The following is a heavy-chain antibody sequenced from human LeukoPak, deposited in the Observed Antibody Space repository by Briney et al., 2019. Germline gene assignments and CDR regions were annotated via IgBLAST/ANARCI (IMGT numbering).Heavy chain of an antibody. CDR3: ARDRIPYEYDAFDI. V-gene: IGHV3-7*01. D-gene: IGHD5-12*01. CDR1: GFTFSSYW. J-gene: IGHJ3*02. CDR2: IKQDGSEK. Sequence: SGGSLRLSCAASGFTFSSYWMSWVRQAPGKGLEWVANIKQDGSEKYYVDSVKGRFTISRDNAKNSLYLQMNSLRAEDTAVYYCARDRIPYEYDAFDIWGQGTMVTVSS.